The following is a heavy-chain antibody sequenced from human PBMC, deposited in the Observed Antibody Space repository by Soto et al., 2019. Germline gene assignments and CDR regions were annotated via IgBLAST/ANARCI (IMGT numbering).Heavy chain of an antibody. CDR3: AREPNYFDY. J-gene: IGHJ4*03. CDR2: INPSDGST. V-gene: IGHV1-46*01. CDR1: GYTFSSYY. Sequence: GASVKVSCKASGYTFSSYYIHCVRQAPGQGLEWMGIINPSDGSTDYAEKLQGRVTMTRDTSTSTAYMELRSLRSDDTAVYYCAREPNYFDYWGQGITVTVSS.